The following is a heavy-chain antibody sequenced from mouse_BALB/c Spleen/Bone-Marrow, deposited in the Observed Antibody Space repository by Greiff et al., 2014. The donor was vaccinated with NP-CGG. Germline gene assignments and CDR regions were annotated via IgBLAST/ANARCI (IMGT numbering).Heavy chain of an antibody. CDR3: AHDAPFTY. CDR2: IDPASGNT. CDR1: GFNIKDTF. J-gene: IGHJ3*01. D-gene: IGHD2-3*01. V-gene: IGHV14-3*02. Sequence: VQLKESGADLVKPGASVKLSCTTSGFNIKDTFMHWGKQRPEQGLEWIGRIDPASGNTKYDPKFQGKATITADTSSNRVSLQLSGLTPEDTAVYYCAHDAPFTYWGQGTLVTVSA.